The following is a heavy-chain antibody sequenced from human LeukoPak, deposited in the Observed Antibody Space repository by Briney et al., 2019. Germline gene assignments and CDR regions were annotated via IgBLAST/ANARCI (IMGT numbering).Heavy chain of an antibody. J-gene: IGHJ5*02. CDR1: GYTFTSYG. Sequence: GASVKVSCKASGYTFTSYGISWVRQAPGQGLEWMGWISAYNGNTNYAQKLQGRVTMTRDTSTSTVYMELSSLRSEDTAVYYCARDEYSSLDNWFDPWGQGTLVTVSS. V-gene: IGHV1-18*01. D-gene: IGHD6-6*01. CDR2: ISAYNGNT. CDR3: ARDEYSSLDNWFDP.